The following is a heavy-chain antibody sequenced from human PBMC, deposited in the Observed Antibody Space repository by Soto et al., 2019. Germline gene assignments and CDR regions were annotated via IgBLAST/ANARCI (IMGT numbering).Heavy chain of an antibody. V-gene: IGHV3-30-3*01. D-gene: IGHD3-10*01. CDR3: ARSRSGAVPDSLGF. Sequence: QVQLVESGGGVVQPGGSLRLSCAASGFSFSRFAIHWVRQAPAKGLGWVAVISKDGSVIYYADSVKGRFTISRDNSKSSLFLQVNSLTSEDTAVYHCARSRSGAVPDSLGFWGQGTLVTVSS. CDR2: ISKDGSVI. J-gene: IGHJ4*02. CDR1: GFSFSRFA.